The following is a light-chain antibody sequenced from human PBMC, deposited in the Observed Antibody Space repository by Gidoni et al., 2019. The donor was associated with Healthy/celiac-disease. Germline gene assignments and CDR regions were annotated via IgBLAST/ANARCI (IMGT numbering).Light chain of an antibody. CDR3: SSYAGSNNWGV. J-gene: IGLJ3*02. V-gene: IGLV2-8*01. CDR1: SSDVGGYKY. Sequence: QSAMTQHTSASGSPAPSVTISCTGTSSDVGGYKYVSWYPQHPGKAPKLIIYEVSKRPSGVPDRFSGSKSGNTASLTVSGLQAADEADYYCSSYAGSNNWGVFGGGTKLTVL. CDR2: EVS.